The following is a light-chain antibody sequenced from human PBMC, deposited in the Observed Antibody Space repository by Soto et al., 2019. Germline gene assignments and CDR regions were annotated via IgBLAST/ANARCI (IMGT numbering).Light chain of an antibody. CDR2: KAS. CDR1: QSINNW. V-gene: IGKV1-5*03. CDR3: QQYNSYSYT. J-gene: IGKJ2*01. Sequence: DIQMTQSPSTLSASVGDRVTITCRASQSINNWLAWYQQKPGKAPKLLIYKASNLQSGVPSRFSGSGSGTEFTLTISSLQPDEFATYYCQQYNSYSYTFGQGTKLEIK.